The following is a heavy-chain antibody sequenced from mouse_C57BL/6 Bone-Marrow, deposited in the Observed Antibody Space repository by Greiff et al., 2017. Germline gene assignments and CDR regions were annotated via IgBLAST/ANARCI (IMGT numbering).Heavy chain of an antibody. CDR2: IYPRDGST. J-gene: IGHJ1*03. CDR3: AKDYGSSYWYFDV. V-gene: IGHV1-85*01. CDR1: GYTFTSYD. D-gene: IGHD1-1*01. Sequence: QVQLQQSGPELVKPGASVKLSCKASGYTFTSYDIHWVKQRPGQGLEWIGWIYPRDGSTKYNEKFKGKATLTVDTSSSTAYMELHSLTSEDSAVYFCAKDYGSSYWYFDVWGTGTTVTVSS.